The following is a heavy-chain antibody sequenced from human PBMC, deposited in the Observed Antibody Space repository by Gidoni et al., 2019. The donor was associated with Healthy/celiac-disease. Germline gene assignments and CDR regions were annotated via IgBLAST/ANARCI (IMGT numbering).Heavy chain of an antibody. CDR1: GFSLSTSGVG. J-gene: IGHJ5*02. V-gene: IGHV2-5*02. Sequence: QITLTESGPTLVQPTPTLTLTCTFSGFSLSTSGVGVGWIRQPPGKALEWLALIYWDDDKRASPALKSRLNITKDTYKNQVVLTMTNMDPVDTATYYCAHSVGQLDEPGLDPWGQGTLVTVSA. CDR2: IYWDDDK. CDR3: AHSVGQLDEPGLDP. D-gene: IGHD6-6*01.